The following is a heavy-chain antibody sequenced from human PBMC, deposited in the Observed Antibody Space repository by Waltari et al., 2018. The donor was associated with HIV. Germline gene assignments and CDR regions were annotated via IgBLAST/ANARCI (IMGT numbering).Heavy chain of an antibody. V-gene: IGHV3-15*01. D-gene: IGHD2-21*01. CDR1: GFPFINAW. Sequence: EVHLVESGGGLVKPGGSLRVSCTVSGFPFINAWMSWVRQAPGKGLEWRGRIKSKNDGWTIDYAAPVKDRFTILRDDSKHTLYLEMSSLKIEDTGIYYCVTDAVAVPLDTAYWGQGTLVTVSS. CDR3: VTDAVAVPLDTAY. J-gene: IGHJ4*02. CDR2: IKSKNDGWTI.